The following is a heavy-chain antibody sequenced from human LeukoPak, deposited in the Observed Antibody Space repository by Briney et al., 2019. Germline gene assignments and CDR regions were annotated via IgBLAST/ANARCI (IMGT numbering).Heavy chain of an antibody. Sequence: PGGSLRLSCAASGFTFSSYEMNWVRQAPGKGLEWVSYISSSGSTIYYADSVKGRFTISRDNAKNSLYLQMNSLRAEDTAVYYCARVGHSSGWYGWFDPWGQGTLVTVSS. D-gene: IGHD6-19*01. J-gene: IGHJ5*02. CDR2: ISSSGSTI. CDR3: ARVGHSSGWYGWFDP. CDR1: GFTFSSYE. V-gene: IGHV3-48*03.